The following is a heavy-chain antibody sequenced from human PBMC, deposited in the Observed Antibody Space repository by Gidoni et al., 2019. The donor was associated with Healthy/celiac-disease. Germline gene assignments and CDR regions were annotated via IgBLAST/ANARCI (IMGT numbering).Heavy chain of an antibody. D-gene: IGHD4-17*01. J-gene: IGHJ6*02. CDR1: GFTFSSSG. CDR3: ARDRTTVTRYYYYYYGMDV. V-gene: IGHV3-33*01. Sequence: QVQLVESGGGVVQPGRSLRLSCAASGFTFSSSGMHWVRQAPGKGLEWVAVIWYDGSNKYYADSVKGRFTISRDNSKNTLYLQMNSLRAEDTAVYYCARDRTTVTRYYYYYYGMDVWGQGTTVTVSS. CDR2: IWYDGSNK.